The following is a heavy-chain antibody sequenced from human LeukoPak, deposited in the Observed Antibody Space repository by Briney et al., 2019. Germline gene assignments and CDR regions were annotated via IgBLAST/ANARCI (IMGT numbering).Heavy chain of an antibody. V-gene: IGHV3-11*04. J-gene: IGHJ6*03. CDR1: GFTFSDYY. D-gene: IGHD4-17*01. Sequence: GGSLRLSCAASGFTFSDYYMSWIRQAPGKGLEWVSYISSSGSTIYYADSVKGRFTISRDNAKNSLYLQMNSLRAEDTAVYYCARHPYGDYFYYYYMDVWGKGTTVTVSS. CDR3: ARHPYGDYFYYYYMDV. CDR2: ISSSGSTI.